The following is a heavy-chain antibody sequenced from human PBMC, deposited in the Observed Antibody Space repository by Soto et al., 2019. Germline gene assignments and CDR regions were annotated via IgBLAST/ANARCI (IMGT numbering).Heavy chain of an antibody. CDR1: GGSISSGVYY. D-gene: IGHD2-15*01. Sequence: PSETLSLTCTVSGGSISSGVYYWIWIRQHPGKVLDWIGYIYYSGSTYYNPSLKSRVTISVDTSKNQFSLKLSSVTAADTAVYYCARGYCSGGSCYSGRRFPNWFDPWGQGTLVTVSS. J-gene: IGHJ5*02. CDR3: ARGYCSGGSCYSGRRFPNWFDP. V-gene: IGHV4-31*03. CDR2: IYYSGST.